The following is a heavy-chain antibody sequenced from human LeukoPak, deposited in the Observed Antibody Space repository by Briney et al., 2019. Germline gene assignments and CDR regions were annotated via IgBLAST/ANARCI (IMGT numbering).Heavy chain of an antibody. D-gene: IGHD3/OR15-3a*01. CDR2: IYHSGST. J-gene: IGHJ4*02. V-gene: IGHV4-38-2*02. CDR1: NYSIVSGYY. Sequence: SETLSLTCTVSNYSIVSGYYWGWIRQPPGKGLEWIGSIYHSGSTYYNPSLKSRVTISVDTSKSQFSLKLSSVTAADTAVYYCARVWTGYPGHYWGQGTLVTVSS. CDR3: ARVWTGYPGHY.